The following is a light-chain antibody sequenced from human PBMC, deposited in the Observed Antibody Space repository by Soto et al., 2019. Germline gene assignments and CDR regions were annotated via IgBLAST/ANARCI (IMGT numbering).Light chain of an antibody. Sequence: QSVLTQPPSVSGAPGQRVTISCTGSSSNFGAGYDVHWYQQLPGMAPKLLIYGNTNRPSGVPDRFSGSKSDTSASLAITGLQADDEADYYCGTWDDSLSAGVFGGGTKLTVL. CDR3: GTWDDSLSAGV. CDR2: GNT. V-gene: IGLV1-40*01. CDR1: SSNFGAGYD. J-gene: IGLJ3*02.